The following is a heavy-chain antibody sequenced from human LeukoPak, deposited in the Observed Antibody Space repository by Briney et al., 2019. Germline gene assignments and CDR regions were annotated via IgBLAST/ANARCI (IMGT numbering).Heavy chain of an antibody. V-gene: IGHV1-8*03. J-gene: IGHJ5*02. CDR3: ARGVGWFDP. D-gene: IGHD1-26*01. Sequence: ASVKVSCKASGYTFTSYGISWVRQAPGQGLEWMGWMNPNSGNTGYAQKFQGRVTITRNTSISTAYMELSSLRSEDTAVYYCARGVGWFDPWGQGTLVTVSS. CDR2: MNPNSGNT. CDR1: GYTFTSYG.